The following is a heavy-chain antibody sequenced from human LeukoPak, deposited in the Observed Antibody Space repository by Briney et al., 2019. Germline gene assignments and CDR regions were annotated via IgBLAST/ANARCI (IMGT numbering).Heavy chain of an antibody. Sequence: PGGSLRLSCAASGFTFSSYAMSWVRQAPGKGLEWVSVIYSGGSTYYADSVKGRFTISRDNAKNSLYLQMNSLRAEDTAVYYCARGGDNWNYGGYFEYWGQGTLVTVSS. CDR1: GFTFSSYA. D-gene: IGHD1-7*01. CDR2: IYSGGST. J-gene: IGHJ4*02. CDR3: ARGGDNWNYGGYFEY. V-gene: IGHV3-66*01.